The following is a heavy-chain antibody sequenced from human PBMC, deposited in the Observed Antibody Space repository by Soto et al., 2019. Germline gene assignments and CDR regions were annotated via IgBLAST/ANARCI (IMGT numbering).Heavy chain of an antibody. CDR2: ISYDGSNK. CDR1: GFTFSSYA. D-gene: IGHD4-4*01. J-gene: IGHJ3*02. Sequence: GGSLRLSCAASGFTFSSYAMHWVRQAPGKGLEWVAVISYDGSNKYYADSVKGRFTTSRDNSKNTLYLQMNSLRAEDTAVYYCAKRGPVSNFDIWAKGQWSPSPQ. V-gene: IGHV3-30-3*02. CDR3: AKRGPVSNFDI.